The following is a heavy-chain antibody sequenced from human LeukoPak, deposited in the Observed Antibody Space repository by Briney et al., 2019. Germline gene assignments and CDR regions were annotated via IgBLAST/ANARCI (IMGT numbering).Heavy chain of an antibody. J-gene: IGHJ4*02. Sequence: GGSLRLSCAASGFTFSSYGMHWVRQAPGKGLEWVAFIRYDGSNKYYADSVKGRFTISRDNSKNTLYLQMNSLRAEDTAVYYCARDLDAAAGAFDYWGQGTLVTVSS. CDR3: ARDLDAAAGAFDY. CDR2: IRYDGSNK. D-gene: IGHD6-13*01. CDR1: GFTFSSYG. V-gene: IGHV3-30*02.